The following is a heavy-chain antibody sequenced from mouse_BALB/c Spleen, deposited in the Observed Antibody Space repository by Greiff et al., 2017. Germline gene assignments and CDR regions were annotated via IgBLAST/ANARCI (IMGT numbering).Heavy chain of an antibody. V-gene: IGHV5-6*01. Sequence: DVQLVESGGDLVKPGGSLKLSCAASGFTFSSYGMSWVRQTPDKRLEWVATISSGGSYTYYPDSVKGRFTISRDNAKNTLYLQMSSLKSEDTAMYYCARGGDELDYWGQGTSVTVSS. CDR3: ARGGDELDY. J-gene: IGHJ4*01. CDR1: GFTFSSYG. CDR2: ISSGGSYT.